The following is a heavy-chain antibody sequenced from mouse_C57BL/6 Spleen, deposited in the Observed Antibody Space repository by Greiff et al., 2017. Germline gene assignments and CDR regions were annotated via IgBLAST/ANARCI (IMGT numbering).Heavy chain of an antibody. CDR1: GYSITSGYY. CDR2: ISYDGSN. J-gene: IGHJ4*01. D-gene: IGHD1-1*01. CDR3: APFSITTVASMDY. Sequence: EVKLQESGPGLVKPSQSLSLTCSVTGYSITSGYYWNWIRQFPGNKLEWMGYISYDGSNNYNPSLKNRISITRDTSKNQFFLKLNSVTTEDTATYYCAPFSITTVASMDYWGQGTSVTVSS. V-gene: IGHV3-6*01.